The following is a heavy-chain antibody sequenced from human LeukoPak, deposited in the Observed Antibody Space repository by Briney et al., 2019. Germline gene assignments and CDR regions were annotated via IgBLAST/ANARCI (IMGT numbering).Heavy chain of an antibody. D-gene: IGHD3-9*01. V-gene: IGHV3-30*18. CDR1: GFTFSSYG. J-gene: IGHJ3*02. CDR3: AKDHYDILTGNHHDAFDI. Sequence: PGTSLRLSCAASGFTFSSYGMHWVRQAPGKGLEWVAVIAYDGSSKYYGDSVKGRFTISRDDSKNTLYLQMNSLRDEDTAVYYCAKDHYDILTGNHHDAFDIWGQGTMVTVSS. CDR2: IAYDGSSK.